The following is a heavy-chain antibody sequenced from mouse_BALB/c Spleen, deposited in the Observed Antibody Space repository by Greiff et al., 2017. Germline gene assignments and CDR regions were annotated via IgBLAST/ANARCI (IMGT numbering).Heavy chain of an antibody. CDR1: GFTFSDFY. V-gene: IGHV7-1*02. J-gene: IGHJ1*01. Sequence: EVKLMESGGGLVQPGGSLRLSCAPSGFTFSDFYMEWVRQPPGKRLEWIAASRNKANDYTTEYSASVKGRFIVFRDTSQSILYLQMNALRAEDTAIYYCARDPISWGYFDVWGAGTTVTVSS. CDR2: SRNKANDYTT. CDR3: ARDPISWGYFDV.